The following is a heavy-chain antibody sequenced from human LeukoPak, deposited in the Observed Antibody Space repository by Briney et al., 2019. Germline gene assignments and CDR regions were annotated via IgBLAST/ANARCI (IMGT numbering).Heavy chain of an antibody. J-gene: IGHJ6*02. Sequence: GSLRLSCAASGFTVSSNYMSWVRPAPGKGLEWVSVIYSGGSTYYADSVKGRFTISRDNSKNTLYLQMNSLRAEDTAVYYCARSGTDSNTSSGYPPFSYGMDVWGQGTTVTVSS. V-gene: IGHV3-66*01. CDR1: GFTVSSNY. D-gene: IGHD3-22*01. CDR2: IYSGGST. CDR3: ARSGTDSNTSSGYPPFSYGMDV.